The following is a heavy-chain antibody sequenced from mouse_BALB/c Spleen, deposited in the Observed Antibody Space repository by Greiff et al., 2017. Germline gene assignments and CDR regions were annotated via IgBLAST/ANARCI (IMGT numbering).Heavy chain of an antibody. Sequence: QVQLKESGAELVRPGSSVKISCKASGYAFSSYWMNWVKQRPGQGLEWIGQIYPGDGDTNYNGKFKGKATLTADKSSSTAYMQLSSLTSEDSAVYFCARSDYYGSEDYWGQGTTLTVSS. CDR3: ARSDYYGSEDY. J-gene: IGHJ2*01. CDR2: IYPGDGDT. D-gene: IGHD1-1*01. CDR1: GYAFSSYW. V-gene: IGHV1-80*01.